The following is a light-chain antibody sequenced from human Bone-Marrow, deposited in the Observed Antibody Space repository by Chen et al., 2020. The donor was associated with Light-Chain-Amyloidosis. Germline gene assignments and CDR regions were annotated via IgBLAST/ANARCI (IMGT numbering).Light chain of an antibody. Sequence: DIQMTQSPSTLSASVGDRVTITCRASQRISTWLAWYQQKPGKAPKLLIYDASSLESWVPSRFSGRGSGTEFTLTISSLQPDDFATYYCQQYNSYPMYTFGQGTKLEI. V-gene: IGKV1-5*01. CDR3: QQYNSYPMYT. CDR1: QRISTW. J-gene: IGKJ2*01. CDR2: DAS.